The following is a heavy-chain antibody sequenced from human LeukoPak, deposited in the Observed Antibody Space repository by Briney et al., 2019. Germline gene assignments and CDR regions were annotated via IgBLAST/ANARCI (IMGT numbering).Heavy chain of an antibody. CDR1: GFTFRSYA. CDR3: AKATTVTTTGDY. V-gene: IGHV3-23*01. D-gene: IGHD4-17*01. J-gene: IGHJ4*02. CDR2: ISGSGGTT. Sequence: GGSLRLSCAASGFTFRSYAMNWVRQAPGKGLEWVSTISGSGGTTHYADSVKGRFTISRDNSKDTLYLQMNSLKAEDTAVYYCAKATTVTTTGDYWGQGTLVTVSS.